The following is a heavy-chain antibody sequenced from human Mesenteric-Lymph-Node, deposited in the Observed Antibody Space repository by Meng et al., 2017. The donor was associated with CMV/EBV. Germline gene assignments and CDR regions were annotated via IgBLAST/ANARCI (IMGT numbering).Heavy chain of an antibody. CDR2: ISGSGGTT. D-gene: IGHD4-17*01. V-gene: IGHV3-23*01. Sequence: GESLKISCAASGFTFSSYAMTWVRQAPGKGLEWVAVISGSGGTTYYADSVKGRFTISRDNSKNTLYLQMNSLRAEDTAVYYCARASFTVRNAFDIWGQGTMVTVSS. CDR1: GFTFSSYA. CDR3: ARASFTVRNAFDI. J-gene: IGHJ3*02.